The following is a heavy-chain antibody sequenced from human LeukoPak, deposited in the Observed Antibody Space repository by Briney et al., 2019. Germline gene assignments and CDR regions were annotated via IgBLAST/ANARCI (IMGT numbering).Heavy chain of an antibody. CDR3: ARSPVGARRGYYYYMDV. CDR1: GYTFTSYG. Sequence: ASVKVSCKASGYTFTSYGISWVRQAPGQGLEWMGWISAYNGNTNYAQKLQGRVTMTTDTSTSTAYMELRSLRSDDTAVYYCARSPVGARRGYYYYMDVWGKGTTVTVSS. D-gene: IGHD1-26*01. V-gene: IGHV1-18*01. CDR2: ISAYNGNT. J-gene: IGHJ6*03.